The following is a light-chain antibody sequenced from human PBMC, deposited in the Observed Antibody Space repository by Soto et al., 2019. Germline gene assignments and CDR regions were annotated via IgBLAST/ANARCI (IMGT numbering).Light chain of an antibody. CDR1: QDVRGG. V-gene: IGKV3-15*01. CDR2: GAS. CDR3: QQYDVWPLT. Sequence: EIVLTQSPDTLSVSPGGRATLSCRASQDVRGGLAWYQQKPGQAPRLLIHGASTRATGIPARFGASGSGTEFTLTISSLQSEDFASYYCQQYDVWPLTCGQGTTVEI. J-gene: IGKJ1*01.